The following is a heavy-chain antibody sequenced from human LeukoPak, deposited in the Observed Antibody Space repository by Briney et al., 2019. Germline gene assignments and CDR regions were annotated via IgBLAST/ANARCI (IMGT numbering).Heavy chain of an antibody. V-gene: IGHV1-2*02. D-gene: IGHD3-9*01. CDR2: INPNSGGT. J-gene: IGHJ4*02. Sequence: WASVKVSCKASGYTFTGYYMHWVRQAPGQGLEWMGWINPNSGGTNYAQKFQGRVTMTRDASISTAYMELSRLRSADTAVYYCARGTLLRYFDWLLPDSDIDYWGQGTLVTVSS. CDR1: GYTFTGYY. CDR3: ARGTLLRYFDWLLPDSDIDY.